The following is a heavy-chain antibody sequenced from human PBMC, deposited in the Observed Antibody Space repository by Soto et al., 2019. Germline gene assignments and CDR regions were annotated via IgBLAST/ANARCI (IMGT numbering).Heavy chain of an antibody. D-gene: IGHD2-15*01. CDR2: ISGSSQSI. CDR3: ARTLSWRRGPFDS. Sequence: EVQLVESGGGLIQPGGSLRLSCAASGFIFNTYSMNWVRQAPGKGLEWGSYISGSSQSIFYADSVRGRFTISRDNDNNSTYLQMVSLRDEDTAVYYCARTLSWRRGPFDSWGQGTLVTVSS. J-gene: IGHJ4*02. V-gene: IGHV3-48*02. CDR1: GFIFNTYS.